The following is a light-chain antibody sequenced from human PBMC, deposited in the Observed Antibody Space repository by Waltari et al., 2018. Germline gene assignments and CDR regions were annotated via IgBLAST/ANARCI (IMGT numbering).Light chain of an antibody. CDR3: MIWHNNAVV. CDR1: SGLNVDLYG. CDR2: YKSDSDK. J-gene: IGLJ2*01. V-gene: IGLV5-45*03. Sequence: QAVLTQPSSLSASPGASASLPCTLRSGLNVDLYGIYLYQQRAGSPPPYLLRYKSDSDKHQDATVPRRFSGSKDASANAGILLISGLQSEDEADYYCMIWHNNAVVFGGGTTLTVL.